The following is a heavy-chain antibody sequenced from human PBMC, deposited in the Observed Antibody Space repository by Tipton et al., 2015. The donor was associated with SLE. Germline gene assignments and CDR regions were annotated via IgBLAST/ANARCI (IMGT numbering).Heavy chain of an antibody. V-gene: IGHV3-33*01. J-gene: IGHJ5*02. CDR2: RWYDGSNK. CDR3: ARGQYYNSRFDP. Sequence: SLRLSCEASGFTFTTYGMHWVRPAPGKGLEWVAVRWYDGSNKFYADSVKGRFTISRDNTSNSLFLQMNSLRADDTGVYYCARGQYYNSRFDPWGQGTQVTVSS. D-gene: IGHD2/OR15-2a*01. CDR1: GFTFTTYG.